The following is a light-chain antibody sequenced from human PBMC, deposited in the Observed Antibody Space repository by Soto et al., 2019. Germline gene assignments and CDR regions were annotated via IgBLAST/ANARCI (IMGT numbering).Light chain of an antibody. J-gene: IGKJ1*01. CDR1: QTIGSSY. CDR2: GGA. V-gene: IGKV3-20*01. CDR3: QQYRNPSQT. Sequence: EIVLTQSPGTLSLSPGESATLSCRASQTIGSSYLAWYQQRPGQAPRLLIYGGANRATGIPDRFSATGSETDFPLAISRLEPEDFAGYYLQQYRNPSQTFGQGTKVE.